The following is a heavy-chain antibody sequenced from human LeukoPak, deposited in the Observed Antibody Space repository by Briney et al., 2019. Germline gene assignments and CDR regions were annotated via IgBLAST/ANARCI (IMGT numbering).Heavy chain of an antibody. D-gene: IGHD6-13*01. Sequence: GESLKISCKGSGYSFTSYWIAWVRQMPGKGLEWMGIIYPRDSDTRYSPSFQGQVTISADKSISTAYLQWSSLKASDTAMYYCAKDIGQLVGYFDYWGQGTLVTVSS. J-gene: IGHJ4*02. CDR1: GYSFTSYW. V-gene: IGHV5-51*01. CDR3: AKDIGQLVGYFDY. CDR2: IYPRDSDT.